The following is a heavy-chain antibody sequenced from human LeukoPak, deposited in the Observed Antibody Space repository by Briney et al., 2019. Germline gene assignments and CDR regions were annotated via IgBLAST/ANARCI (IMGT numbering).Heavy chain of an antibody. Sequence: GASVKVSCKASGYTFTSYYMHWVRQAPGQGLEWMGWINPNSGGTNYAQKFQGRVTMTRDTSISTAYMELSRLRSDGTAVYYCARDRDDYGDYLHYYYGMDVWGQGTTVTVSS. V-gene: IGHV1-2*02. J-gene: IGHJ6*02. CDR1: GYTFTSYY. CDR2: INPNSGGT. D-gene: IGHD4-17*01. CDR3: ARDRDDYGDYLHYYYGMDV.